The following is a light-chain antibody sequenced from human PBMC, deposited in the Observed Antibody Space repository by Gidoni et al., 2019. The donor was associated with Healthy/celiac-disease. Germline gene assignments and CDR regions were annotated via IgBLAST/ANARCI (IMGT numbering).Light chain of an antibody. V-gene: IGKV3-20*01. J-gene: IGKJ5*01. CDR3: QQYGSSRT. Sequence: EIVLTQSPGTRSLSPGERATLSCRASQSVSSSYLAWYQQKPGQAPRLLSYGASSRATGIPDRFSGSGSGTDFTLTISRLEPEDFAVYYCQQYGSSRTFGQGTRLEIK. CDR2: GAS. CDR1: QSVSSSY.